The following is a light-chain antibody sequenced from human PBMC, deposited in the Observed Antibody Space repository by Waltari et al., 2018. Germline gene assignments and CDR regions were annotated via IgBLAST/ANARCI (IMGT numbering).Light chain of an antibody. V-gene: IGLV1-44*01. J-gene: IGLJ2*01. CDR3: AAWEASLNALL. Sequence: QSMLTQPPSASGTPGQRVTISCSGGRSNIGTNTVNWYQQVPGTAPKLLIYSNNQRPSGVPDRFSVSRSGNSAALAISGPQSEDEGEYYCAAWEASLNALLFGGGTTLTVL. CDR1: RSNIGTNT. CDR2: SNN.